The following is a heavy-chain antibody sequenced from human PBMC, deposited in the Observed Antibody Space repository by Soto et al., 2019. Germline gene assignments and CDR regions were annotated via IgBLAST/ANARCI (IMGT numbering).Heavy chain of an antibody. CDR3: ARDSVWGSYRYTGTLDY. CDR2: ISSSGSTI. J-gene: IGHJ4*02. V-gene: IGHV3-11*01. D-gene: IGHD3-16*02. Sequence: GGSLRLSCAASGFTFSDYYMSWIRQAPGKGLEWVSYISSSGSTIYYADSVKGRFTISRDNAKNSLYLQMNSLRAEDTAVYYCARDSVWGSYRYTGTLDYWGQGTLVTVSS. CDR1: GFTFSDYY.